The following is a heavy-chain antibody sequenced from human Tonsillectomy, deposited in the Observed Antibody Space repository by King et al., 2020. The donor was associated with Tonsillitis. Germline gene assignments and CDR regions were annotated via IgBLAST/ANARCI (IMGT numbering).Heavy chain of an antibody. CDR1: GFTVSSNY. J-gene: IGHJ6*02. CDR3: ARGSCNQWLAYYYYYVMDV. D-gene: IGHD6-19*01. V-gene: IGHV3-66*01. Sequence: VQLVESGGGLVQPGGSLRLSCAASGFTVSSNYMSWVRQAPGKGREWVSVIYSGGSTYYTDSVKGRFTISRDNSKNTLYIQMNSLRAEDTAVYYCARGSCNQWLAYYYYYVMDVWGQGTTVTVAS. CDR2: IYSGGST.